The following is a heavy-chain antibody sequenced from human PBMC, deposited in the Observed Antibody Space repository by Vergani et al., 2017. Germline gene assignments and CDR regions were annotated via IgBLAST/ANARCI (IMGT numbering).Heavy chain of an antibody. CDR1: GFTFSGYG. D-gene: IGHD2-15*01. CDR3: ARDCSGGSCQNYYYYGMDV. J-gene: IGHJ6*02. V-gene: IGHV3-33*01. CDR2: IWYDGSNK. Sequence: QVQLVESGGGVVQPGRSLRLSCAASGFTFSGYGMHWVRQAPGKGLEWVAVIWYDGSNKYYADSVKGRFTISRDNSKNTLYLQMNSLSAEDTAVYYCARDCSGGSCQNYYYYGMDVWGQGTTVTVSS.